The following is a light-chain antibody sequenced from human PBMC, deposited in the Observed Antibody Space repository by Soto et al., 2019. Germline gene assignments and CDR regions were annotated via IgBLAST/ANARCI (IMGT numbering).Light chain of an antibody. CDR2: AAS. J-gene: IGKJ2*01. CDR1: HVISSW. CDR3: QQTNDFPYT. V-gene: IGKV1-12*01. Sequence: DVQMTQSPSSVSASVCDRVTITCRASHVISSWLAWYQQKPGKAPKLLIYAASRLQSGVPSRFSGSESGADFSLTISSLQPADVATYYCQQTNDFPYTFGQGTKLEIK.